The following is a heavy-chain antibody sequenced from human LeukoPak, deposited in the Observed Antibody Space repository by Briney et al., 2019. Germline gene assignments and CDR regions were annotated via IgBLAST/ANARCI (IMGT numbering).Heavy chain of an antibody. V-gene: IGHV1-18*01. CDR1: GYTFTSYG. CDR3: ARASCSGASCPLSTGWFDP. J-gene: IGHJ5*02. CDR2: ISAYNGNT. Sequence: GASVKVSCKASGYTFTSYGISWVRQAPGQGLEWMGWISAYNGNTNYAQKVQGRVTMTTDTSTSTAYMELMSLRSDDTAVYYCARASCSGASCPLSTGWFDPWGQGALVTVSS. D-gene: IGHD2-15*01.